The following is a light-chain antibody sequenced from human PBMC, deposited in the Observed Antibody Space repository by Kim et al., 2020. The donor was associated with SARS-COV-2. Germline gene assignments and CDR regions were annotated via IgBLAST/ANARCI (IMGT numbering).Light chain of an antibody. V-gene: IGKV1-9*01. CDR3: QQSTSYPIT. CDR1: HGISSR. Sequence: ASVGDRATIACRASHGISSRLAWYQQEPGKAPKLLIYLASTLQSGVPSRFSGSGSATEFTLTVSSLQPEDFATYYCQQSTSYPITFGGGTKVDIK. CDR2: LAS. J-gene: IGKJ4*01.